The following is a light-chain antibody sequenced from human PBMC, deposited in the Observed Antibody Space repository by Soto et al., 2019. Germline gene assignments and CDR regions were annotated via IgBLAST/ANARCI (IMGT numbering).Light chain of an antibody. J-gene: IGLJ1*01. Sequence: QSLLTHPPSSSGTPGQRVTISCSGSSSNIGSNYVYWYQQLPGTAPKLLIYSNNQRPSGVPDRFSGSKSGTSASLAISGLRSEDEADYYCAAWDDSLSGYVFGTGTKV. CDR2: SNN. V-gene: IGLV1-47*02. CDR1: SSNIGSNY. CDR3: AAWDDSLSGYV.